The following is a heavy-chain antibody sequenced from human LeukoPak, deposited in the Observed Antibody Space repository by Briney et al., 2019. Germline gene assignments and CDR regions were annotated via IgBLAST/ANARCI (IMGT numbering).Heavy chain of an antibody. J-gene: IGHJ5*02. CDR3: ARGFWSWFDP. CDR1: GYSFTSYG. V-gene: IGHV1-18*01. Sequence: ASVKVSCKASGYSFTSYGFSWVRQAPGQGLEWMGWISPYNGNTNYAQKLQGRVTMTTDTSTSTAFMELRSLRSDDTAVYYCARGFWSWFDPWGQGTLVTVSS. CDR2: ISPYNGNT. D-gene: IGHD3-3*01.